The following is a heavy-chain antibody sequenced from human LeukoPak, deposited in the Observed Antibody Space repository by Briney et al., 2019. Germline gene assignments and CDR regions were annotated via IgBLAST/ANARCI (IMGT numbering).Heavy chain of an antibody. CDR2: INHSGST. J-gene: IGHJ4*02. CDR1: GGSVSDYY. Sequence: SETLSLTCAVYGGSVSDYYWSWIRQPPGKGLEWNGEINHSGSTNYNPSLKSRVPISVDTSKNQFSLKLSSVTAADTAVYYCAREGVSTGTAGGYFDYWGQGTLVTVSS. CDR3: AREGVSTGTAGGYFDY. D-gene: IGHD1-1*01. V-gene: IGHV4-34*01.